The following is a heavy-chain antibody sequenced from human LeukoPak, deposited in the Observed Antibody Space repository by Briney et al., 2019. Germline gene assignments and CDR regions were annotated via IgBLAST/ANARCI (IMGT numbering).Heavy chain of an antibody. CDR3: ARAVDYGSGSWFYFDY. V-gene: IGHV3-21*01. D-gene: IGHD3-10*01. J-gene: IGHJ4*02. CDR1: GFTFSSYT. Sequence: GGSLRLSCAASGFTFSSYTINWVRQAPGKGLEWVSSISSGSGYIYYTDSLKGRFTISRDNAKNSLHLQMNSLRAEDTAVYYCARAVDYGSGSWFYFDYWGQGTLVTVSS. CDR2: ISSGSGYI.